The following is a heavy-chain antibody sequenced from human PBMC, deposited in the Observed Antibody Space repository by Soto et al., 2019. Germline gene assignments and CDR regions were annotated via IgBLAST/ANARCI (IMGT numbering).Heavy chain of an antibody. CDR1: GCSISSGDYY. CDR3: ASYGYCTNGVCYTVFDY. D-gene: IGHD2-8*01. V-gene: IGHV4-30-4*01. Sequence: SETLSLACTVSGCSISSGDYYWSWIRQPPGKGLEWIGYIFYSGTTYYNPSLKSRVTISVDTSKNQFSLQLSSVTAADTAVYYCASYGYCTNGVCYTVFDYWGQGTLVTVSS. J-gene: IGHJ4*02. CDR2: IFYSGTT.